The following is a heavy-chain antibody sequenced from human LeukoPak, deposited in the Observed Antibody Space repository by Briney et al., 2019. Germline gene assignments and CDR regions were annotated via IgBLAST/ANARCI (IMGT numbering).Heavy chain of an antibody. CDR3: ATLRGGSWPTGY. Sequence: ASVKVSCKASEYTFTDYYMHWVQQAPGKGLEWMGRVDPEDGETIYAEKFQGRVTITADMSTDTAYMELSSLRSEDTAVYYCATLRGGSWPTGYWGQGTLVTVSS. V-gene: IGHV1-69-2*01. D-gene: IGHD1-26*01. CDR1: EYTFTDYY. CDR2: VDPEDGET. J-gene: IGHJ4*02.